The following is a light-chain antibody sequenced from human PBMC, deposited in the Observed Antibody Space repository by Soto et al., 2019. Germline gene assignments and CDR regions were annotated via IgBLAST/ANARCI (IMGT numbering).Light chain of an antibody. CDR3: HQYNQWPRT. J-gene: IGKJ1*01. Sequence: ELVMTQSPATLSVSPGESATLSCRASQNININLAWYQQKLGQAPRLLIYEASTWATGVPARFSASGSGTEFTLTISSLQSEDFAMYYCHQYNQWPRTFGQGTKVDIK. V-gene: IGKV3-15*01. CDR2: EAS. CDR1: QNININ.